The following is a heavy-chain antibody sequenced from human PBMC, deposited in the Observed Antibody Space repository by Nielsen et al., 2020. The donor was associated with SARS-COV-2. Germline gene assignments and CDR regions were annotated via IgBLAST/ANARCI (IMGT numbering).Heavy chain of an antibody. J-gene: IGHJ4*02. D-gene: IGHD2-21*02. CDR3: AREQSFCGVDCYSYFDF. V-gene: IGHV7-4-1*02. CDR2: ISTDSGNP. CDR1: GYTFTNYA. Sequence: ASVKASCKASGYTFTNYAMNWVRKAPGQGLEWMGWISTDSGNPTYAQGFTGRFVFSLDTSVTTTYLQISNLKAEDTAVYYCAREQSFCGVDCYSYFDFWGQGALVTVSS.